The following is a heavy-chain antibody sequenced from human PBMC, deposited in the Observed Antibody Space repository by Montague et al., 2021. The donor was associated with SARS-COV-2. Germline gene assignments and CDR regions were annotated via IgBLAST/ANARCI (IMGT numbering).Heavy chain of an antibody. V-gene: IGHV3-48*03. J-gene: IGHJ4*02. D-gene: IGHD3-22*01. Sequence: SLRLSCAASGFIFSSYEMNWVRQAPGKGLEWVSYISHSGDTKYYADSVKGRFTISRDNAKNTLYLQMSSLRAEDTAVYYCARADEDYYYDSSGFLYWGQGILVTVSS. CDR2: ISHSGDTK. CDR1: GFIFSSYE. CDR3: ARADEDYYYDSSGFLY.